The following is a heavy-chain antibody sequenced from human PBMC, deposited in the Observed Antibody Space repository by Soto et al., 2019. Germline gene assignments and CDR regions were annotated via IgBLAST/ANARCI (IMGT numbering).Heavy chain of an antibody. CDR2: ISGSGGST. CDR1: GFTFSNYA. V-gene: IGHV3-23*01. CDR3: AKHPGPYYYDSSGYGFAY. D-gene: IGHD3-22*01. J-gene: IGHJ4*02. Sequence: HPGGSLRLSCAASGFTFSNYAMSWVRQAPGKGLEWVSAISGSGGSTYYADSVKGRFTISRDNSKNTLYLQMNSLRAEDTAVYYCAKHPGPYYYDSSGYGFAYWGQGTLVTVSS.